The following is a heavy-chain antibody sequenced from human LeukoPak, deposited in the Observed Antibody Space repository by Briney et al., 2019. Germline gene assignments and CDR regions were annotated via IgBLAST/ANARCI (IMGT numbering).Heavy chain of an antibody. J-gene: IGHJ4*02. D-gene: IGHD2-2*01. CDR3: SKDRRGCTSTSCYYRFDY. CDR2: ISGSGGNT. CDR1: GFTFGTYA. Sequence: EGSLRLSCAASGFTFGTYATSWVRQAPGKGLEWISAISGSGGNTYYADSVKGRFTISRDNSKNTLYLHVNSLRAEDTAVYYCSKDRRGCTSTSCYYRFDYWGQGTLVTVSS. V-gene: IGHV3-23*01.